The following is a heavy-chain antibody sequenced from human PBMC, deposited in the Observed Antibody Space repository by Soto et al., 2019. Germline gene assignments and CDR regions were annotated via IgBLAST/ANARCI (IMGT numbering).Heavy chain of an antibody. Sequence: QITLKESGPTLVKPTQTLTLTCAFSGFSLTTTGVGVGWIRQPPGKALEWLALIYWDDNKRYSPSLKSRLSINNDTSKNQVVLTMTHMDPVDTATYYRAHLGYCSGGSCHNWFDPWGQGTLVTVSS. CDR2: IYWDDNK. V-gene: IGHV2-5*02. CDR1: GFSLTTTGVG. CDR3: AHLGYCSGGSCHNWFDP. D-gene: IGHD2-15*01. J-gene: IGHJ5*02.